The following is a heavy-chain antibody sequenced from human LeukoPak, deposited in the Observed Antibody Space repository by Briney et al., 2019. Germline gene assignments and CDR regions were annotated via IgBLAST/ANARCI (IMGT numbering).Heavy chain of an antibody. CDR3: ARETEAFDN. CDR1: GFTLSSYA. J-gene: IGHJ4*02. CDR2: VDGGGGGT. V-gene: IGHV3-23*01. Sequence: PGGSLRLSCAASGFTLSSYAMTWVRQAPGRGLEWVSSVDGGGGGTYYADSVKGRFTISRDNSKDTLYLQMNSLRAEDTAVFYCARETEAFDNWGQGTLVTVSS.